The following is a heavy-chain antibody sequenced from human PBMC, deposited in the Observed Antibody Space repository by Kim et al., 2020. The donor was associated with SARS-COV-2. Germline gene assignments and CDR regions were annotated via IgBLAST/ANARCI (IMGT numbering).Heavy chain of an antibody. D-gene: IGHD2-15*01. Sequence: GGSLRLSCAASGFMFSRYWMSWVRQAPGKGLEWVANIKLDGSEKYYVDSVEGRFTISRDNAKNSVFLQMSSLRVDDTAIYYCAATGGDYWGQGTLVTVSS. CDR2: IKLDGSEK. CDR1: GFMFSRYW. J-gene: IGHJ4*02. CDR3: AATGGDY. V-gene: IGHV3-7*03.